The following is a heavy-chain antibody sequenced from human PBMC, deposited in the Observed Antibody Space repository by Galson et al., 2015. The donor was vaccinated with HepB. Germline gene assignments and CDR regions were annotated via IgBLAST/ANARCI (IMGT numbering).Heavy chain of an antibody. D-gene: IGHD3-10*01. Sequence: SLRLPCAASGFTFSSYWMNWVRQAPGKGLEWVAHINQDGSSQYSVDSVKGRFSISRDNAKDSVYLQLDSLRAEDTAVYYCARRISLVRGIITKPDYYYGMDVWGQGTTVTVAS. CDR2: INQDGSSQ. V-gene: IGHV3-7*03. J-gene: IGHJ6*02. CDR3: ARRISLVRGIITKPDYYYGMDV. CDR1: GFTFSSYW.